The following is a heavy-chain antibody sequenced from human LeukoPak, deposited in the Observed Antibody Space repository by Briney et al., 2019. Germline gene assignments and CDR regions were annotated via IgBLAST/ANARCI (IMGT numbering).Heavy chain of an antibody. CDR1: GYTFIAYY. D-gene: IGHD1-14*01. V-gene: IGHV1-2*02. CDR3: ATDKRYYYDF. CDR2: INPNSGGT. Sequence: VASVKVSCKASGYTFIAYYMHWVRQAPGQGLEWMGWINPNSGGTNYAQKFQGRVTMTEDTSTDTAYMELSSLRSEDTAVYYCATDKRYYYDFWGQGTLVTVSS. J-gene: IGHJ4*02.